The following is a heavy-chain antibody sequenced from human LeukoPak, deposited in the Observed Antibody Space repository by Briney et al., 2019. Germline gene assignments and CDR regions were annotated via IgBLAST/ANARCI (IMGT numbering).Heavy chain of an antibody. CDR1: GFTFSSHW. Sequence: GGSLRLSCADSGFTFSSHWMHWVRQAPGKGLVWVSRIKYDASSTSYADSVKGRFTISRDNAKNILSLHMNSLRAEDTAVYYCARQPFGPGTYLQYWGQGTLVIVSS. V-gene: IGHV3-74*01. CDR3: ARQPFGPGTYLQY. D-gene: IGHD3-10*01. CDR2: IKYDASST. J-gene: IGHJ1*01.